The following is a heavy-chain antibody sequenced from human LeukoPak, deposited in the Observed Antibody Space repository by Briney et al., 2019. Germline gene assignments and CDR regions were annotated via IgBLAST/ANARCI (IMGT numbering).Heavy chain of an antibody. CDR2: IYYSGST. Sequence: PSETLSLTCTVSGGSISSGGYYWSWIRQHPGKGLEWIGYIYYSGSTYYNPSLKSRVTISVDTSKNQFSLKLSSVTAADTAVYYCARDHLGSSWYGGDYYGMDVWGQGTTVTVSS. CDR1: GGSISSGGYY. J-gene: IGHJ6*02. V-gene: IGHV4-31*03. CDR3: ARDHLGSSWYGGDYYGMDV. D-gene: IGHD6-13*01.